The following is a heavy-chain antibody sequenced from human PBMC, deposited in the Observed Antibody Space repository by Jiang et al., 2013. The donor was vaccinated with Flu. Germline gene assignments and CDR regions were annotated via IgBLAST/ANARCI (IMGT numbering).Heavy chain of an antibody. J-gene: IGHJ3*02. CDR3: ARRNDFDI. Sequence: PGLLKPSETLSLTCTVSGDSISGHHWNWIRQAPGEGLEWIGYISHTGDTSSNPSLTSRITIFRDTSKNQISLKLRSVTAADTAVYYCARRNDFDIWGQGTMVTVSS. CDR2: ISHTGDT. CDR1: GDSISGHH. V-gene: IGHV4-59*08.